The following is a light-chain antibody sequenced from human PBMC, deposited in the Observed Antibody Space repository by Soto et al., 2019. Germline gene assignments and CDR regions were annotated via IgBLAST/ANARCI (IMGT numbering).Light chain of an antibody. Sequence: QSALTQPPSASGSPGQSVTISCTGTSSDVGGYNYVSWYQQHPGKAPKLMIYEVSKRPSGVPDRFSGSKSGNTASLTVSGLQAEDEADYYCSSYAGSAVVFGGGPQLTVL. CDR1: SSDVGGYNY. CDR2: EVS. CDR3: SSYAGSAVV. J-gene: IGLJ2*01. V-gene: IGLV2-8*01.